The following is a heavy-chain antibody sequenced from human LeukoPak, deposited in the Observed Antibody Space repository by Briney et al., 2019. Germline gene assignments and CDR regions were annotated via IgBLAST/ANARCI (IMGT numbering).Heavy chain of an antibody. D-gene: IGHD3-10*01. V-gene: IGHV5-51*01. Sequence: GESLKISCKGSGYNFTNYWIAWVRQTPGKGLEWMGVIYPGDSDTRYSPSFQGQVTIAADKSISTACLQWNSLKASDTGMYYCARQEEGRGVVWGQGTLVTVSS. CDR1: GYNFTNYW. CDR3: ARQEEGRGVV. J-gene: IGHJ4*02. CDR2: IYPGDSDT.